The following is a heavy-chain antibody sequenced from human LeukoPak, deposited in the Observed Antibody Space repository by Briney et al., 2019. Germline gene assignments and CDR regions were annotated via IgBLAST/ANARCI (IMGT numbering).Heavy chain of an antibody. Sequence: GGSLRLSCAASGFTFSNYAMTWVRQAPGKGLEWVSAVSGSGSSTYYADSVKGRFTISRDNSKNTLYLQMNSLRAEDTAVYYCAKEPDIVVVVAAILAYWGQGTLVTVSS. V-gene: IGHV3-23*01. J-gene: IGHJ4*02. CDR1: GFTFSNYA. CDR3: AKEPDIVVVVAAILAY. D-gene: IGHD2-15*01. CDR2: VSGSGSST.